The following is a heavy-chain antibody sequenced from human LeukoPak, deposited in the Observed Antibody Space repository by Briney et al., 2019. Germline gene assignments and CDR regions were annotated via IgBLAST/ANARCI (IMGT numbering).Heavy chain of an antibody. Sequence: SETLSLTCTVSGGSITSAGYYWSWIRQPPGKGLEWVGYIYNSGTTYYNPSLKSRVTVSEDTSKNQFSLKLSSATAADTAVYFCARLTGTSYLDYWGQGTLVTVSS. D-gene: IGHD7-27*01. CDR3: ARLTGTSYLDY. CDR2: IYNSGTT. J-gene: IGHJ4*02. CDR1: GGSITSAGYY. V-gene: IGHV4-31*03.